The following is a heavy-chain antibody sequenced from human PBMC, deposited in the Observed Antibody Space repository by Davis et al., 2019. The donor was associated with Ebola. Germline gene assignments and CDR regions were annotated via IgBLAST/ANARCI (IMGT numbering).Heavy chain of an antibody. V-gene: IGHV4-59*08. CDR1: GGSMSNYY. CDR3: ARRLELLQGVWDYYLDY. D-gene: IGHD1-7*01. J-gene: IGHJ4*02. Sequence: SETLSLTCTVSGGSMSNYYWSWIRQSPGKGLEWIGYIYYSGNTTYNPAFTSRATISVDPSKNQFSLKLSSVTAADTAVYYCARRLELLQGVWDYYLDYWGQGILVTVSS. CDR2: IYYSGNT.